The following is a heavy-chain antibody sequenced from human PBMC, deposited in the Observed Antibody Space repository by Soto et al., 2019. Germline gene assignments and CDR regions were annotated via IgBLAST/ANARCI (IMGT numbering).Heavy chain of an antibody. CDR2: INPNSGGT. J-gene: IGHJ5*01. Sequence: ASLKVSCKASGYTFTVYYMHWVRQAPGQGLEWMGWINPNSGGTNYAQKFQGWVTMTRDTSISTAYMELSRLRSDDTAVYYCARDLSSSWYFGRWFDYWGQGTLVTVSS. D-gene: IGHD6-13*01. CDR1: GYTFTVYY. CDR3: ARDLSSSWYFGRWFDY. V-gene: IGHV1-2*04.